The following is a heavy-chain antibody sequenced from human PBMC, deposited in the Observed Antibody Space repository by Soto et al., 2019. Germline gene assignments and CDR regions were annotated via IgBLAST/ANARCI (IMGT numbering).Heavy chain of an antibody. CDR2: IVVGSGNT. CDR3: ASTPYGDYEDY. D-gene: IGHD4-17*01. Sequence: GASMKVSSQASGCKSTTSAVQWVRQARGQPLDCMGWIVVGSGNTNYQQKCRERVTITREMSTSTAYRELRSMRSEDTAVYYCASTPYGDYEDYWG. J-gene: IGHJ4*01. V-gene: IGHV1-58*01. CDR1: GCKSTTSA.